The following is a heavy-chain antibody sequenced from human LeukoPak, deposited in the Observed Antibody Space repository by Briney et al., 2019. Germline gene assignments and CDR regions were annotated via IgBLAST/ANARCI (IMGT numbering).Heavy chain of an antibody. CDR2: IMYSGNT. D-gene: IGHD3-22*01. CDR1: GGSISSSTYY. Sequence: PSETLSLTCTVSGGSISSSTYYWGWIRQPPGKGLEWIGNIMYSGNTYHNPSLKSRVIISADTSKNQFSLKLNSVTAADTAVYYCARLPLFDSSGYYTIRGQGTLVTVSS. J-gene: IGHJ4*02. CDR3: ARLPLFDSSGYYTI. V-gene: IGHV4-39*01.